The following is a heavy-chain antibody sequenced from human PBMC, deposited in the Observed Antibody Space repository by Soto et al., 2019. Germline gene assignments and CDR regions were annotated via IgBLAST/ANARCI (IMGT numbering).Heavy chain of an antibody. D-gene: IGHD2-15*01. CDR3: ARIYCSGGSCYFADY. V-gene: IGHV4-34*01. CDR2: INHGGST. J-gene: IGHJ4*02. Sequence: QVQLQQWGAGLLKPSETLSLTCAVYGGSFSGYYWSWIRQPPGKGLEWIGEINHGGSTNYNPSLKSRVTISVDTSKNQCSLKLSSVTAADTAVYYCARIYCSGGSCYFADYWGQGTLVTVSS. CDR1: GGSFSGYY.